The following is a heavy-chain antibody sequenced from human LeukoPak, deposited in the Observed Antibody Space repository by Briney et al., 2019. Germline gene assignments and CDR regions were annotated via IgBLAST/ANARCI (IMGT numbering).Heavy chain of an antibody. Sequence: PGESLMISCKGSGYSFTSYWIGWVRQMPGKGLEWMGITYPGDSDTRYSPSFQGQVTISADKSISTAYLQWSSLKASDTAMYYCARHLGYCSGGSCYYYFDYWGQGTLVTVSS. CDR2: TYPGDSDT. CDR1: GYSFTSYW. D-gene: IGHD2-15*01. J-gene: IGHJ4*02. V-gene: IGHV5-51*01. CDR3: ARHLGYCSGGSCYYYFDY.